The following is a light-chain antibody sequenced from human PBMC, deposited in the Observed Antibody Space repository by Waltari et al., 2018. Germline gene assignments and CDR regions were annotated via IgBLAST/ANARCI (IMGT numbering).Light chain of an antibody. V-gene: IGKV1-17*03. CDR2: AAS. Sequence: DIQMTQSPSSLSASVGDRVTISCRSSQTISSYLAWYQQKPGKVPNLLIYAASSLENGVPSRFSGSRSRTEFNLTIRSLQPEDFATYFCQRRNSHPLTFGGGTKVDIK. CDR3: QRRNSHPLT. CDR1: QTISSY. J-gene: IGKJ4*01.